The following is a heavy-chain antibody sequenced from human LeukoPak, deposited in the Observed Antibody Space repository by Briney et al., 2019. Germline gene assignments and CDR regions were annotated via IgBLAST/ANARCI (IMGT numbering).Heavy chain of an antibody. D-gene: IGHD4-17*01. J-gene: IGHJ4*02. CDR1: GFTFSRYA. CDR3: ARGGDYGVKIDY. V-gene: IGHV3-23*01. Sequence: GGSLRLSCAASGFTFSRYAMTWVRQAPGKGLEWLSSISASGGNTYYADSVKGRFTISRDNSKNTLYLQMNSLRAEDTAIYYCARGGDYGVKIDYWGQGTLVTVSS. CDR2: ISASGGNT.